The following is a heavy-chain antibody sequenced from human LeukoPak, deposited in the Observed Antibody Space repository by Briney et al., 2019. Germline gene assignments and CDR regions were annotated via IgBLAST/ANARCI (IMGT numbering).Heavy chain of an antibody. CDR3: ARDRAQYYYGSGSYRPYYYYGMDV. CDR2: ISSSSGYT. CDR1: GFTFSDYY. Sequence: GGSLRLSCAASGFTFSDYYMSWIRQAPGKGLEWVSYISSSSGYTNYADSVKGRFTISRDNAKNSLYLKMNSLRAEDTAVYYCARDRAQYYYGSGSYRPYYYYGMDVWGQGTTVTVSS. D-gene: IGHD3-10*01. J-gene: IGHJ6*02. V-gene: IGHV3-11*05.